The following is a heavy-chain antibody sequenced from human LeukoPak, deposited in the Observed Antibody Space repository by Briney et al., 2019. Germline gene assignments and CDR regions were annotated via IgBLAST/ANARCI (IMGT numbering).Heavy chain of an antibody. D-gene: IGHD3-3*01. Sequence: SETLSLTCTVSGGSISSYYWSWIRQPPGKGLEWIGYIYYSGSTNYNPSLKSRVTISVDTSKNQFSLKLSSVTAADTAVYYCARQEGEGPDYDFWSGYAFDIWGQGTMVTVSS. CDR1: GGSISSYY. CDR2: IYYSGST. CDR3: ARQEGEGPDYDFWSGYAFDI. V-gene: IGHV4-59*01. J-gene: IGHJ3*02.